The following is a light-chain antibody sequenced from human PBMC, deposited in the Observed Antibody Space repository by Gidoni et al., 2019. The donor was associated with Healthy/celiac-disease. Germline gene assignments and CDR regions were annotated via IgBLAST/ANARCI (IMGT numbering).Light chain of an antibody. Sequence: QSALTQPRSGAGYPGQSVTISCTGTSRDVGGYNYVSWYQQHPGKAPKLMIYDVSKRPSGVPDRFSGSTSGTTSSLTISGLQAEDDADYYCCSYAGSYVVFGGGTKLTVL. CDR1: SRDVGGYNY. V-gene: IGLV2-11*01. CDR3: CSYAGSYVV. CDR2: DVS. J-gene: IGLJ2*01.